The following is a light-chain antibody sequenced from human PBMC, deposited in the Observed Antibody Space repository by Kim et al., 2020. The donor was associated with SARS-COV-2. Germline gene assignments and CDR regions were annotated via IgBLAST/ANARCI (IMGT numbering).Light chain of an antibody. Sequence: VSRNLARYQHKPGHAPRLLIYDAYTTAPGSPVRFSGSGSGTEFTLTIRRLQSEVFTFYYCQQYTKWAPTFGGGTKVEI. CDR1: VSRN. V-gene: IGKV3-15*01. CDR2: DAY. CDR3: QQYTKWAPT. J-gene: IGKJ4*01.